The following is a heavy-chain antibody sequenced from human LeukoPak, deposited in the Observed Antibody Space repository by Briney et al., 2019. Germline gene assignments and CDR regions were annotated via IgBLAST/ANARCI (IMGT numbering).Heavy chain of an antibody. CDR2: ISSSGSTM. CDR1: GFTFSDCY. D-gene: IGHD6-13*01. V-gene: IGHV3-11*01. J-gene: IGHJ4*02. CDR3: ARVGIAAADPDY. Sequence: GGSLRLSCAASGFTFSDCYMSWIRQAPGKGLEWVSYISSSGSTMYYADSVKGRFTISRDNAKNSLYLQMNSLRAEDTAVYYCARVGIAAADPDYWGQGTLVTVSS.